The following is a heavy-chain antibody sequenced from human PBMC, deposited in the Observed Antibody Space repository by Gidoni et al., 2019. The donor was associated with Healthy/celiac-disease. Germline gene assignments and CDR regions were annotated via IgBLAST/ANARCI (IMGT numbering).Heavy chain of an antibody. V-gene: IGHV3-48*01. Sequence: EVQLVESGGGVVQPGGSLRLSCAAAGCTVSSDSMNWVRQAPGKGLELVSYISSSSSTIYYADSVKGRFTISRDNAKNSLYLQMNSLRAEDTAVYYCARDRSAYDSSGYTRAYWGQGTLVTVSS. D-gene: IGHD3-22*01. J-gene: IGHJ4*02. CDR1: GCTVSSDS. CDR2: ISSSSSTI. CDR3: ARDRSAYDSSGYTRAY.